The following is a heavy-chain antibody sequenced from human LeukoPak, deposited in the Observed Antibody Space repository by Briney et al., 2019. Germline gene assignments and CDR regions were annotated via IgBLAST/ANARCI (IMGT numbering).Heavy chain of an antibody. J-gene: IGHJ4*02. D-gene: IGHD5-24*01. CDR2: IYYSGST. Sequence: SETLSLTCTVSGGSISSYYWSWIRQPPGKGLEWIGYIYYSGSTNYNPSLKSRVTISVDTSKNQFSLKLSSVTAADTAVYYCARQARDGYNYYDYWGQGTLVTVSS. CDR3: ARQARDGYNYYDY. V-gene: IGHV4-59*08. CDR1: GGSISSYY.